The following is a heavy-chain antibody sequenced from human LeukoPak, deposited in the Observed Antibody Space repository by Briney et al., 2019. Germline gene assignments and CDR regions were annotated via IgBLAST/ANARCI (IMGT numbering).Heavy chain of an antibody. V-gene: IGHV3-30*04. CDR3: AKDRKSGPHGGSGMGFDP. CDR2: ISYDGSNK. J-gene: IGHJ5*02. D-gene: IGHD3-10*01. Sequence: PGGSLRLSCAASGFTFSSYAMHWVRQAPGKGLEWVAVISYDGSNKYYADSVKGRFTISRDNSKNTLYLQMNSLRAEDTAVYYCAKDRKSGPHGGSGMGFDPWGQGTLVTVSS. CDR1: GFTFSSYA.